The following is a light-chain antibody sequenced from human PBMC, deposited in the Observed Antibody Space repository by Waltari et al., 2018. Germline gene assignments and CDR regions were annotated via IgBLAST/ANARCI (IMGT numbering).Light chain of an antibody. CDR1: QSISDW. CDR3: QQYNTYSS. CDR2: KAS. Sequence: DIQMTQSPPSLSASVGDRVTITCRASQSISDWLAWYQQKPGKPPILLIYKASILKSGVPSRFSGSGSGTQFTLTISSLQPGDFATYYCQQYNTYSSFGQGTKLEIE. J-gene: IGKJ2*01. V-gene: IGKV1-5*03.